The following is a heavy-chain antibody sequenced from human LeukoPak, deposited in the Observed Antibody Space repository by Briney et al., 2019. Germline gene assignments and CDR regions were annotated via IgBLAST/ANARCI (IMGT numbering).Heavy chain of an antibody. D-gene: IGHD6-6*01. J-gene: IGHJ4*02. CDR2: IYYSGST. CDR1: GGSFSGYY. Sequence: SETLSLTCAVYGGSFSGYYWSWIRQPPGKGLEWIGYIYYSGSTNYNPSLKSRVTMSLDTSKNQFSLKLRSVTAADTAVYYCARDLSGSSSFGYWGQGTLVTVSS. V-gene: IGHV4-59*01. CDR3: ARDLSGSSSFGY.